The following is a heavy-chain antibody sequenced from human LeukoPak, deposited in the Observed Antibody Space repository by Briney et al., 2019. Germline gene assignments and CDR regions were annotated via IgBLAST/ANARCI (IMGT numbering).Heavy chain of an antibody. D-gene: IGHD3-22*01. CDR3: AKDSGEGDSSGYYNPFDY. V-gene: IGHV3-23*01. J-gene: IGHJ4*02. CDR2: ISGSGGST. CDR1: GFTFSSYA. Sequence: PGGSLRLSCAASGFTFSSYAMSWVRQAPGKGLEWVSGISGSGGSTYYADSVKGRFTISRDNSKNTLYLQMNSLRAEDTALYYCAKDSGEGDSSGYYNPFDYWGQGTLVTVSS.